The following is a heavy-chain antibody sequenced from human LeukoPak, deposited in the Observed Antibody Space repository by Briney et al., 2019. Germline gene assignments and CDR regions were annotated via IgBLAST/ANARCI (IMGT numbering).Heavy chain of an antibody. V-gene: IGHV1-69*05. CDR3: AMNGIVGAAGAFDI. D-gene: IGHD1-26*01. CDR1: GGTFSSYA. Sequence: SSVKVSCKASGGTFSSYAICWVRQAPGQGLEWIGGIIPIFGTANYAQKFQGRVTITTDESTSTAYMELSSLRSEDTAVYYCAMNGIVGAAGAFDIWGQGTMVTVSS. CDR2: IIPIFGTA. J-gene: IGHJ3*02.